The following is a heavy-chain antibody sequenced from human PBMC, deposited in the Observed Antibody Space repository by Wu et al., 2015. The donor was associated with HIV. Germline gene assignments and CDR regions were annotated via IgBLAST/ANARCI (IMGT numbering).Heavy chain of an antibody. D-gene: IGHD3-22*01. CDR2: IIPIFGTA. J-gene: IGHJ3*02. V-gene: IGHV1-69*13. Sequence: QVQLVQSGAEVKKPGSSVKVSCKTSGGTFNKHAISWVRQAPGQGLEWMGRIIPIFGTANYAQKFQGRVTITADESTSTAYMELSSLRSEDTAVYYCARDMWNYYDSGGYFTDAFDIWGQGTLVTVSS. CDR3: ARDMWNYYDSGGYFTDAFDI. CDR1: GGTFNKHA.